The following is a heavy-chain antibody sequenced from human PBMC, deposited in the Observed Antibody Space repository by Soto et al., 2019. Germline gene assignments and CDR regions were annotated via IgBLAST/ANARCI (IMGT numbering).Heavy chain of an antibody. CDR1: GNTFTKYD. CDR3: ARPAHGGNWYLDAFDI. CDR2: TNPNSGKA. Sequence: GASVKVSCKASGNTFTKYDVNWVRQATGRGLEWMGWTNPNSGKAGYAQRFQGRVTMTWNSSISTAYMELSSLRAEDTAFYYCARPAHGGNWYLDAFDIWGQGTMVTVSS. D-gene: IGHD6-13*01. J-gene: IGHJ3*02. V-gene: IGHV1-8*01.